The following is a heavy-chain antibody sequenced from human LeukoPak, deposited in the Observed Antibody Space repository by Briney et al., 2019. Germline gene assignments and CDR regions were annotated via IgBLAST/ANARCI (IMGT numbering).Heavy chain of an antibody. CDR1: GFTFSSYS. Sequence: KPGGSLRLSCAASGFTFSSYSMNWVRQAPGKGLEWVSSISSSSSYIYYADSVKGRFTISRDNAKNSLYLQMNSLRAEDTAVYYCARGRIAAAYQGGPDYWGQGTLVTVSS. CDR2: ISSSSSYI. CDR3: ARGRIAAAYQGGPDY. J-gene: IGHJ4*02. V-gene: IGHV3-21*01. D-gene: IGHD6-13*01.